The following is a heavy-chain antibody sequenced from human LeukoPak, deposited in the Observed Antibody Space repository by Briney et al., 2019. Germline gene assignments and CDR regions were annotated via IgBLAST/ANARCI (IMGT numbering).Heavy chain of an antibody. Sequence: ASVKVSFKASGYSFTGYFIHWVRHAPGQGHEWMGCIDPNSGDTKYAQKFQGRVSMPRDTSTRTAYMELSRLRSDDTAVYFCARSGSTGYSLDYWGQGTLVTVSS. D-gene: IGHD3-22*01. CDR1: GYSFTGYF. CDR2: IDPNSGDT. CDR3: ARSGSTGYSLDY. V-gene: IGHV1-2*02. J-gene: IGHJ4*02.